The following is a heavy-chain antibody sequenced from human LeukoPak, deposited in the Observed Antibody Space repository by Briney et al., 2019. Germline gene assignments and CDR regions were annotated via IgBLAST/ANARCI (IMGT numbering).Heavy chain of an antibody. CDR3: ARKSTFDSSGYYVH. V-gene: IGHV3-53*01. Sequence: GGSLRLSCAASGFTVSNNYMSWVRQAPGKGLEWVSVIYTGGSTYYADSVKGRFTISRDNSKNTLYLQMNSLRAEDTAVYYCARKSTFDSSGYYVHWGQGTLVTVSS. J-gene: IGHJ4*02. D-gene: IGHD3-22*01. CDR2: IYTGGST. CDR1: GFTVSNNY.